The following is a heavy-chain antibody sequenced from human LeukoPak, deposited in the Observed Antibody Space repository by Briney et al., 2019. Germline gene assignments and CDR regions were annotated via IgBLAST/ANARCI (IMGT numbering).Heavy chain of an antibody. CDR1: GFTFSSYA. Sequence: GGSLRLSCAASGFTFSSYAMSWVRQAPGKGLEWVSAISGGGGSTYYADSAKGRFTISRDNSKNTLYLQMNSLRAEDTAVYYCATDRLLGRSYYYYMDVWGKGTTVTVSS. CDR3: ATDRLLGRSYYYYMDV. D-gene: IGHD2-21*01. CDR2: ISGGGGST. J-gene: IGHJ6*03. V-gene: IGHV3-23*01.